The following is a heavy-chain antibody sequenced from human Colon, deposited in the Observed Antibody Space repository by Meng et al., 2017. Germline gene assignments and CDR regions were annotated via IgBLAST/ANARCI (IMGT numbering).Heavy chain of an antibody. J-gene: IGHJ4*02. CDR2: TSHSGST. CDR1: GGSISRSDW. CDR3: ASSDYYRSDY. V-gene: IGHV4-4*03. D-gene: IGHD3-22*01. Sequence: QVHLQQSGPGLVKPPETLSLTCAVSGGSISRSDWWSWVRQPPGKGLEWIGETSHSGSTNYSPSLKSRVTISLDKSKNQLSLKLNSVTAADTAVYYCASSDYYRSDYWGQGTLVTVSS.